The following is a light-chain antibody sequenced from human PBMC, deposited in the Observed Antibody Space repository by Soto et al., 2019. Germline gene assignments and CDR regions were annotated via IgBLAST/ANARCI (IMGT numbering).Light chain of an antibody. CDR3: QQAKTFPLT. J-gene: IGKJ4*01. CDR1: QDITNW. CDR2: AAS. Sequence: DIQMTQSPSSVSASVGDRVIITCRASQDITNWLAWYQQKPGKAPKVLIYAASSLESGVPARFSGSGSGTEYTLTISSLQPEDFATYHCQQAKTFPLTFGGGTKVEIK. V-gene: IGKV1D-12*01.